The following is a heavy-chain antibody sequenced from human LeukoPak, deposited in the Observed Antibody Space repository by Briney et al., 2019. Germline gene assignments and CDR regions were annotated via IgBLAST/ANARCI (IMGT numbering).Heavy chain of an antibody. Sequence: AGGSLRLSCAASGFTFGDYYMSWIRQAPGKGLEWVSYISSSDSPIYYADSVKGRFTISRDNAKNSLFLQMNSLGAEDTAVYYCASSGLWFGELSRVRYFDYWGQGTLVTVSS. D-gene: IGHD3-10*01. CDR2: ISSSDSPI. J-gene: IGHJ4*02. CDR3: ASSGLWFGELSRVRYFDY. V-gene: IGHV3-11*04. CDR1: GFTFGDYY.